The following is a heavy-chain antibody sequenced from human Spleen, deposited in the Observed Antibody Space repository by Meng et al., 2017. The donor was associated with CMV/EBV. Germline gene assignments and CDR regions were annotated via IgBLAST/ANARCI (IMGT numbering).Heavy chain of an antibody. CDR1: GGSFRGYY. J-gene: IGHJ4*02. V-gene: IGHV4-34*01. CDR3: ARKEVVTRFGY. CDR2: INHSGST. D-gene: IGHD4-23*01. Sequence: LPCAVYGGSFRGYYWSWIRQPPGKGLEWIGEINHSGSTNYNPSLKSRVTISVDTSKNQFSLKLSSVTAADTAVYYCARKEVVTRFGYWGQGTLVTVSS.